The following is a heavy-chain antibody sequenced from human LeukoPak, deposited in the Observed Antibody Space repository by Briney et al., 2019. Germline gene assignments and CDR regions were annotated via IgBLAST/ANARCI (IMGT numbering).Heavy chain of an antibody. CDR2: MYYSGST. CDR3: ARPYYYDSRIDP. J-gene: IGHJ5*02. V-gene: IGHV4-30-4*01. D-gene: IGHD3-22*01. Sequence: SQTLSLTCTVSGGSISSGDYYWSWIRQPPGKGLEWIAYMYYSGSTYYNPSLKSRVTMSADTSKSQLSLKLSSVTAADTAVYYCARPYYYDSRIDPWGQGILVTASS. CDR1: GGSISSGDYY.